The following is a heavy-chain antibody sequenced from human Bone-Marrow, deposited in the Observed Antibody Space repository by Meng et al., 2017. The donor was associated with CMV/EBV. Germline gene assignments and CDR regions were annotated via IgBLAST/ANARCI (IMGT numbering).Heavy chain of an antibody. J-gene: IGHJ5*02. CDR3: ATVVALTTVTTRDYIAPYNWFDP. Sequence: ASVKVSCKVSGYTLTELSMHWVRQAPGKGLERMGGFDPEDGETIYAQKFQGRVTMTEDTSTDTAYMELSSLRSEDTAVYYCATVVALTTVTTRDYIAPYNWFDPWDQGNLVTVSS. V-gene: IGHV1-24*01. CDR2: FDPEDGET. CDR1: GYTLTELS. D-gene: IGHD4-11*01.